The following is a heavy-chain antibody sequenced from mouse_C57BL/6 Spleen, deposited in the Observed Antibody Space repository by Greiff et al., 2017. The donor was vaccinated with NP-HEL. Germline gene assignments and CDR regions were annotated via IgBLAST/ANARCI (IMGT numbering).Heavy chain of an antibody. CDR2: IYPGDGDT. V-gene: IGHV1-82*01. Sequence: QVQLQQSGPELVKPGASVKISCKASGYAFSSSWMNWVKQRPGKGLEWIGRIYPGDGDTNYNGKCKGKATLTADKSSSTAYMQLSSLTSEDSAVYFCARDDGYYGYYYAMDYWGQGTSVTVSS. J-gene: IGHJ4*01. D-gene: IGHD2-3*01. CDR1: GYAFSSSW. CDR3: ARDDGYYGYYYAMDY.